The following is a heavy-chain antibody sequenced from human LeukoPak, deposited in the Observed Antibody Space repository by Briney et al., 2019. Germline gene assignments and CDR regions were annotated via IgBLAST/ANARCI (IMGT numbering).Heavy chain of an antibody. Sequence: PGGSLRLSCAASGFTFSSYSMNWVRQAPGKGLEWVANLKEGDNYADSVKGRFTVSRDNAKNSLYLQMNSLRAEDTAIYYCARLYKGGYTSLEPDYWGHGTLVIVSS. D-gene: IGHD3-16*02. CDR1: GFTFSSYS. CDR2: LKEGD. V-gene: IGHV3-7*01. J-gene: IGHJ4*01. CDR3: ARLYKGGYTSLEPDY.